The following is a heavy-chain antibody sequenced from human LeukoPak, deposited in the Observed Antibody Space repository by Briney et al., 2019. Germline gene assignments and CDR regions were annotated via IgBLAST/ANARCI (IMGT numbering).Heavy chain of an antibody. Sequence: SETLSLTCTVSGGSISSYYWSWIRQLPGKGLEWIGYIYYSGSTNYNPSLKSRVTISVDTSKNQFSLKLSSVTAADTAVYYCARVILYSYGYNYFDYWGQGTLVTVSS. D-gene: IGHD5-18*01. CDR3: ARVILYSYGYNYFDY. CDR2: IYYSGST. CDR1: GGSISSYY. V-gene: IGHV4-59*12. J-gene: IGHJ4*02.